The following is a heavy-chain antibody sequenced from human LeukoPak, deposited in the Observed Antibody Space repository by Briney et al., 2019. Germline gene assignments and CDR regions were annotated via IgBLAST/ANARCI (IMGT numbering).Heavy chain of an antibody. CDR1: GGSFSGYY. J-gene: IGHJ4*02. Sequence: PSETLSLTCAVYGGSFSGYYWSWIRQPPGKGLEWIGEINHSGSTNYNPSLKSRVTISVDTSKNQFSLKLSSVTAADTAVYYCAREKGEMATKGFDYWGQGTLVTVSS. V-gene: IGHV4-34*01. CDR2: INHSGST. D-gene: IGHD5-24*01. CDR3: AREKGEMATKGFDY.